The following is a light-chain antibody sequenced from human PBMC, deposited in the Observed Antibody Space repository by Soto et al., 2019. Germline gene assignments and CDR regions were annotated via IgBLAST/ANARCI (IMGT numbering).Light chain of an antibody. V-gene: IGLV1-44*01. Sequence: QAVVTQPPSASGTPGRRVTISCSGSTSNIGSNTVNWYQQLPGAAPKLLIYSSNQWPSGVPDRFSGSKSGASASLAISGLQSDDEADYYCAAWDDSLNGLWVFGGGTKLTVL. CDR2: SSN. CDR3: AAWDDSLNGLWV. J-gene: IGLJ3*02. CDR1: TSNIGSNT.